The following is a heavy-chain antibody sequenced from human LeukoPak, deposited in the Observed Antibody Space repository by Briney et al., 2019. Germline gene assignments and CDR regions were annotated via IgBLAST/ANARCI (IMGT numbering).Heavy chain of an antibody. CDR3: ARRIRAVAGSLTSYYYYMDV. V-gene: IGHV4-4*09. CDR2: IYTSGST. J-gene: IGHJ6*03. Sequence: SETLSLTCTVSGGSISSYYWSWIRQPPGKGLEWIGYIYTSGSTNYNPSLKSRVTISVDTSKNQFSLKLSSVTAADTAVYYCARRIRAVAGSLTSYYYYMDVWGQGTLVTVSS. D-gene: IGHD6-19*01. CDR1: GGSISSYY.